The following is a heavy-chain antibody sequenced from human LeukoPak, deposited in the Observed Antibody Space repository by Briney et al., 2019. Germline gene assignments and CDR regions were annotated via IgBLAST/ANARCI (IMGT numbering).Heavy chain of an antibody. J-gene: IGHJ4*02. CDR3: ARGEYRCSGGSCYSAPTHFDY. Sequence: SVKVSCKASGGTFSSYAISWVRQAPGQGLEWMGGIIPIFGTANYAQKFQGRVTITTDESTSTAYMGLSSLRSEDTAVYYCARGEYRCSGGSCYSAPTHFDYWGQGTLVTVSS. D-gene: IGHD2-15*01. V-gene: IGHV1-69*05. CDR1: GGTFSSYA. CDR2: IIPIFGTA.